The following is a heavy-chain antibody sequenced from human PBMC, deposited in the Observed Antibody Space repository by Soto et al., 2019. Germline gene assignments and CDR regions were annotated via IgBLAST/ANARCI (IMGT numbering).Heavy chain of an antibody. CDR3: ARDLVDCSGASCYRIRHDS. D-gene: IGHD2-15*01. V-gene: IGHV3-21*01. Sequence: GGSLRLSCAASGFTFSSYTMNWVRQAPGKGLEWVSSITGSSGYIYYADSVKGRFTISRDNAKNSLYLQMNSLRADDTAVYYCARDLVDCSGASCYRIRHDSWGQGTLVTVSS. J-gene: IGHJ4*02. CDR2: ITGSSGYI. CDR1: GFTFSSYT.